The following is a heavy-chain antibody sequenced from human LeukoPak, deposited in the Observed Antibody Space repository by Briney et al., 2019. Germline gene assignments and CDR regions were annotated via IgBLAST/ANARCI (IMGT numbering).Heavy chain of an antibody. D-gene: IGHD5-18*01. V-gene: IGHV3-74*01. J-gene: IGHJ4*02. CDR2: INSDGSST. CDR1: GFTFSSYA. CDR3: AKGGHSYGYADY. Sequence: GGSLRLSCAASGFTFSSYAMHWVRQAPGKGLVWVSRINSDGSSTSYADSVKGRFTMSRDNSKNSLYLQMNSLRAEDTAVYYCAKGGHSYGYADYWGQGTLVTVSS.